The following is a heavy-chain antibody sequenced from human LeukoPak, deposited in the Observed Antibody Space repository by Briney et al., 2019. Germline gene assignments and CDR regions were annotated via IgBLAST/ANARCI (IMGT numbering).Heavy chain of an antibody. Sequence: NPSETLSLTCTVSGGSISSYYWSWIRQTAGKGLEWIGRIYTSGSTYYNPSLKSRVTMSVDTSKNQFSLKLSSVTAADTAVYYCARSYYDFWSGYYLDGDMLNYFDYWGQGTLVTVSS. CDR3: ARSYYDFWSGYYLDGDMLNYFDY. CDR2: IYTSGST. J-gene: IGHJ4*02. CDR1: GGSISSYY. V-gene: IGHV4-4*07. D-gene: IGHD3-3*01.